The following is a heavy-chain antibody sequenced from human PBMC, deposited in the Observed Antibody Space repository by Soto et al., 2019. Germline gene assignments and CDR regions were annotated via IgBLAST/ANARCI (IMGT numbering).Heavy chain of an antibody. CDR2: IYYTGTT. J-gene: IGHJ5*02. D-gene: IGHD3-10*01. CDR1: GGSISSSS. Sequence: SETLSLTCTVSGGSISSSSWNWIRQSPGKGLEWIGYIYYTGTTHYNPSLQSRVTMSVDTSKSQFSLNLKSVTAADAAVYYCARRGEITSPSSPFNWFDPWGQGVLVTVS. CDR3: ARRGEITSPSSPFNWFDP. V-gene: IGHV4-59*08.